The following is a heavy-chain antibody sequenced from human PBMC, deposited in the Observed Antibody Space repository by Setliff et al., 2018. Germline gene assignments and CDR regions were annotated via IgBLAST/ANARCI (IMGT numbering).Heavy chain of an antibody. D-gene: IGHD1-26*01. V-gene: IGHV1-2*02. CDR2: INPNSGGT. CDR3: ARSSGSYHTYYFDY. Sequence: GASVKVSCKASGYTFTGYYTHWVRQAPGQGLEWMGWINPNSGGTNYAQKFQGRVTMTRDTSISTAYMELSRLRSDDTAVYYCARSSGSYHTYYFDYWGQGTLVTVSS. CDR1: GYTFTGYY. J-gene: IGHJ4*02.